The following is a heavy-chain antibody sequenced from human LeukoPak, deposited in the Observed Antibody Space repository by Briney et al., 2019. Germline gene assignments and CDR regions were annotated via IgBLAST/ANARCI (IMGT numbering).Heavy chain of an antibody. D-gene: IGHD1-26*01. J-gene: IGHJ4*02. CDR1: GFTFATNW. V-gene: IGHV3-7*01. CDR2: IKPDGSET. CDR3: ARAGD. Sequence: GGSLRLSCAASGFTFATNWMSWVRLAPGKGPSWVASIKPDGSETYYVDSVEGRFTISRDNAKNSLFLQMNGLGVDDTAVYYCARAGDWGQGTLVTVSS.